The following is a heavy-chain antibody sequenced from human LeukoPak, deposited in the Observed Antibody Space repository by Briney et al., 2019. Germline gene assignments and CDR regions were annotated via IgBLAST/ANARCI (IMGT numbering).Heavy chain of an antibody. CDR1: GFTFSSYS. V-gene: IGHV3-21*01. CDR2: ISSSSSYI. Sequence: SGGSLRLSCAASGFTFSSYSINWVRQAPGKGLEWVSSISSSSSYIYYADSVKGRFTISRDNAKNTLYLQMNSLRAEDTAVYYCARDPAYYDSSGLTDYWGQGTLVTVSS. D-gene: IGHD3-22*01. J-gene: IGHJ4*02. CDR3: ARDPAYYDSSGLTDY.